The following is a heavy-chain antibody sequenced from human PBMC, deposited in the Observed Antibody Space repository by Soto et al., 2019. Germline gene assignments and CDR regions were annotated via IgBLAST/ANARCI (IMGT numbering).Heavy chain of an antibody. J-gene: IGHJ6*02. CDR2: INHSGST. CDR3: ARDLWGYCGVDCDKLDV. D-gene: IGHD2-21*02. Sequence: SETLSLTCAVYGGSFSGYYWSWIRQPPGKGLEWIGEINHSGSTNYNPSLKSRVTISVDTSKNQFSLKLSSVTAADTAVYYCARDLWGYCGVDCDKLDVWGQGTTVT. V-gene: IGHV4-34*01. CDR1: GGSFSGYY.